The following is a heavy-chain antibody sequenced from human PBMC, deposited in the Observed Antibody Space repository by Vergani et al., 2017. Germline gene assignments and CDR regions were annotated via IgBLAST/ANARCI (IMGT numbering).Heavy chain of an antibody. CDR1: GFTFSSYG. D-gene: IGHD5-18*01. CDR3: AKDQRSWIQLWSDSTWGIDAFDI. J-gene: IGHJ3*02. Sequence: QVQLVESGGGVVQPGRSLRLSCAASGFTFSSYGMHWVRQAPGKGLEWVAVIWYDGSNKYYADSVKGRFTISRDNSKNTLYLQMNSLRAEETAVYYWAKDQRSWIQLWSDSTWGIDAFDIWGQGTMVTVSS. V-gene: IGHV3-33*06. CDR2: IWYDGSNK.